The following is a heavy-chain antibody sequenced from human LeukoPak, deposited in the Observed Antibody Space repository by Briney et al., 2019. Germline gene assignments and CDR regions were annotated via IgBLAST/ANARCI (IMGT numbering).Heavy chain of an antibody. CDR3: ARGAPPTVTNGYYFDY. D-gene: IGHD4-17*01. CDR2: IGTAGDT. Sequence: PGGSLRLSCAASGFTFSSYDMHWVRQATGKGLEWVSAIGTAGDTYYLGSVKGRFTISRENAKNSLYLQMNSLRAGDTAVYYCARGAPPTVTNGYYFDYWGQGTLVTVSS. CDR1: GFTFSSYD. J-gene: IGHJ4*02. V-gene: IGHV3-13*01.